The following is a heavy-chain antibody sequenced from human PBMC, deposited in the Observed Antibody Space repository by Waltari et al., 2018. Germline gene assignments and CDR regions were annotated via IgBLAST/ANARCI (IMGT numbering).Heavy chain of an antibody. CDR2: INYDGSAQ. V-gene: IGHV3-7*03. CDR1: GFTLRSYG. Sequence: LVESGGDLVRPGGCLRLSCAASGFTLRSYGVSGVRQAPGKGLEWVANINYDGSAQWYEDSVSGRLTVSRDNAKNSLYLEMNNVRVDDTAVYYCARGSAYYVRVWDLWGPGTLVTVSS. CDR3: ARGSAYYVRVWDL. D-gene: IGHD3-16*01. J-gene: IGHJ4*02.